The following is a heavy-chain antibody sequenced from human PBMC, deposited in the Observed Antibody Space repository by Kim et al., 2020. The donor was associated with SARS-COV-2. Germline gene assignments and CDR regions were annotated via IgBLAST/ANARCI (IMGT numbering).Heavy chain of an antibody. J-gene: IGHJ4*02. CDR3: GRDLSGMSDY. D-gene: IGHD1-26*01. CDR1: GFIFRSFW. V-gene: IGHV3-74*01. CDR2: ISDDGRPT. Sequence: GGSLRLSCEASGFIFRSFWMHWVRQVPGEGLVWVARISDDGRPTDYADSVTGRFAISRDDARNTLFLPMNSLRGDDTAVYYCGRDLSGMSDYWGQGTLVT.